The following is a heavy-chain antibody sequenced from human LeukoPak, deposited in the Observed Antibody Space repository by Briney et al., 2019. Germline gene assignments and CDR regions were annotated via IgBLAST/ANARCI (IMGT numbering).Heavy chain of an antibody. V-gene: IGHV3-7*03. Sequence: QPGGSLRLSCAASGCTFSSYWMSWVRQAPGKGLEWVANIRQDGSDKYYVDSVKGRFTISRDNAKTSLYLQMNSLRAEDTAVYYCARDGHFDTFHIWGQGTMVTVSS. CDR2: IRQDGSDK. J-gene: IGHJ3*02. CDR1: GCTFSSYW. D-gene: IGHD3-3*02. CDR3: ARDGHFDTFHI.